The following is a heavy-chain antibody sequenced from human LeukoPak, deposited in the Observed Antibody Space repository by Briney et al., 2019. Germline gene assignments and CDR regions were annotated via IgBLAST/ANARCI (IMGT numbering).Heavy chain of an antibody. CDR1: GYTFTGYY. CDR3: ARDLRYFDWLLVPNYYYYGMDV. V-gene: IGHV1-2*02. D-gene: IGHD3-9*01. Sequence: GASVKVSCKASGYTFTGYYMHWVRQAPGQGLEWMGWINLNSGGTNYAQKFQGRVTMTRDTSISTAYMELSRLRSDDTAVYYCARDLRYFDWLLVPNYYYYGMDVWGQGTTVTVSS. J-gene: IGHJ6*02. CDR2: INLNSGGT.